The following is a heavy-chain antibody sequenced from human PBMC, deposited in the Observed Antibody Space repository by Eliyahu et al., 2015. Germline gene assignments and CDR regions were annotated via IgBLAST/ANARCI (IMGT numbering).Heavy chain of an antibody. D-gene: IGHD2/OR15-2a*01. Sequence: QVQLQESGPGLVRPSXXLSLXCXVSGGSXXDYXWNWIRQSAGEGLEWIGRIYSTGTTDYNPSLRSRVTMSVDTSKNQFSLRMRSVTAADTAVYFCAKMGRSTSLDFWGQGTLVTVSS. J-gene: IGHJ4*02. CDR1: GGSXXDYX. V-gene: IGHV4-4*07. CDR3: AKMGRSTSLDF. CDR2: IYSTGTT.